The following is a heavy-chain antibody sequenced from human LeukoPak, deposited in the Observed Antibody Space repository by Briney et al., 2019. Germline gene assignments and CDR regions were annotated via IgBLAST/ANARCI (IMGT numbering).Heavy chain of an antibody. CDR1: GYTFTGYY. Sequence: GASVKVSCKASGYTFTGYYMHWVRQAPGQGLEWMGWINPDSGGTKYAQKFQGRVTMTRDTSISTAYMELSRLRSDDTALYYCARGPDYYESPYFQHWGQGTRVTVSS. V-gene: IGHV1-2*02. J-gene: IGHJ1*01. CDR2: INPDSGGT. CDR3: ARGPDYYESPYFQH. D-gene: IGHD3-22*01.